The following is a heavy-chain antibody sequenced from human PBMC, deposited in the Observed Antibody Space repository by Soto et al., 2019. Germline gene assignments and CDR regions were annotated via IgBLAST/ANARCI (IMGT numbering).Heavy chain of an antibody. J-gene: IGHJ3*02. CDR2: ISGSDGTS. D-gene: IGHD3-3*01. CDR3: AKDQSLGRYYDFWSDSIMRPDAFDI. Sequence: EVQLLESGGGLVEPGGSLRLSCAASGFTLRTYVRSWVRQPPGKGLEWVSSISGSDGTSYYGDSVKGRFTISRGNSKNTLYLQMNSLGAVDTAVYYCAKDQSLGRYYDFWSDSIMRPDAFDIWGHGTMVTVSS. CDR1: GFTLRTYV. V-gene: IGHV3-23*01.